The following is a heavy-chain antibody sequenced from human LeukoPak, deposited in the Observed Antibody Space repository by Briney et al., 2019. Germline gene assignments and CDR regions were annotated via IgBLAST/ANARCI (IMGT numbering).Heavy chain of an antibody. Sequence: SETLSITCAVYGGSFSGYYWSWIRQPPGKGLEWIGEINHSGSTNYNPSLKSRVTISVDTSKNQFSLKLSSVTAADTAVYYCAGHYGDYIIAWFHPWGQGTLVTVSS. V-gene: IGHV4-34*01. D-gene: IGHD4-17*01. J-gene: IGHJ5*02. CDR1: GGSFSGYY. CDR3: AGHYGDYIIAWFHP. CDR2: INHSGST.